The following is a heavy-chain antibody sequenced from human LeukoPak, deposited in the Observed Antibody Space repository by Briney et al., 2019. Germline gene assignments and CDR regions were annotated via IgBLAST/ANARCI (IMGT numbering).Heavy chain of an antibody. CDR1: GGSISRSSYY. V-gene: IGHV4-39*07. CDR2: VYYSGNA. D-gene: IGHD4-17*01. Sequence: SETLSLTCTVSGGSISRSSYYWAWIRQPPGKGLEWLSNVYYSGNAYYNPSLKTRLTVSVDTSKNQFSLKLSSVTAADTAVYYCARTTVTTLGYYYGMDVWGQGTTVTVSS. CDR3: ARTTVTTLGYYYGMDV. J-gene: IGHJ6*02.